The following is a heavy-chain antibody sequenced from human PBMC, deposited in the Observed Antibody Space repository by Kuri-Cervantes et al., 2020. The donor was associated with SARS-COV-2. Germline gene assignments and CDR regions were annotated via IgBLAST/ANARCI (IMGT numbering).Heavy chain of an antibody. CDR1: GGTFSSHA. CDR2: IIPIFVTA. CDR3: ARGMDIVVVPAAIEGGGWYYYMDV. D-gene: IGHD2-2*02. V-gene: IGHV1-69*05. J-gene: IGHJ6*03. Sequence: SVKVSCKASGGTFSSHANSWVRQDPGQGVEWMGGIIPIFVTANYAQKVKGRVTITTDESTSTAYMELSSLRSEDTAVYYCARGMDIVVVPAAIEGGGWYYYMDVWGKGTTVTVSS.